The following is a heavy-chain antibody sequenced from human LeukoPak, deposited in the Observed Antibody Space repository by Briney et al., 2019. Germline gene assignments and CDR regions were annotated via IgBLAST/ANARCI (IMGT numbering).Heavy chain of an antibody. CDR3: ARTSLFSIFGVVIIPVWFDP. D-gene: IGHD3-3*01. CDR2: ISAYNGNT. CDR1: GGTFSSYA. V-gene: IGHV1-18*01. Sequence: ASVKVSCKASGGTFSSYAISWVRQAPGQGLEWMGWISAYNGNTNYAQKLQGRVTMTTDTSTSTAYMELRSLRSDDTAVYYCARTSLFSIFGVVIIPVWFDPWGQGTLATVSS. J-gene: IGHJ5*02.